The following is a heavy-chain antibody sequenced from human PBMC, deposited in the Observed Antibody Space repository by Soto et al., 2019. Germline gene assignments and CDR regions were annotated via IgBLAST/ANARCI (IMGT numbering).Heavy chain of an antibody. CDR3: ALGLAALLGWFEA. V-gene: IGHV1-3*01. J-gene: IGHJ5*02. Sequence: QVQLVQSAADVKKPGASVRVSCEANGFTFRSYAVHWLRQAPGQRFEWMGWVNAGNGNTKYSQKFQGRLSLTRDTSASASYMELHSLTSEDTSVYYCALGLAALLGWFEAWGKGTLISVSS. D-gene: IGHD3-9*01. CDR2: VNAGNGNT. CDR1: GFTFRSYA.